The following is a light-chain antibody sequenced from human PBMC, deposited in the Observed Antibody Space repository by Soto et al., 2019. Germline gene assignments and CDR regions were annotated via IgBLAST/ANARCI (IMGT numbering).Light chain of an antibody. J-gene: IGLJ1*01. V-gene: IGLV1-44*01. CDR2: SNS. CDR3: AAWDDSMKGI. Sequence: QSVLTQPPSASGTPGQRLTISCSGSSSNIGTNTVNWYHQLPGTAPKLLIYSNSQRPSGVPERFSGSKSATSASLAISGLQSEDEADYYCAAWDDSMKGIFGTGTKVNVL. CDR1: SSNIGTNT.